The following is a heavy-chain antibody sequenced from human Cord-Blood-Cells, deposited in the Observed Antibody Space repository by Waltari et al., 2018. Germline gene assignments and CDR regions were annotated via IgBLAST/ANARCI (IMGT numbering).Heavy chain of an antibody. CDR2: MHTNSGNT. CDR1: GYTFTSYD. CDR3: AIGSYLASLAEYFQH. V-gene: IGHV1-8*01. J-gene: IGHJ1*01. D-gene: IGHD1-26*01. Sequence: QVQLVQSGAEVKKPGASVKVSCKASGYTFTSYDINWVRQATGQGLEWMGWMHTNSGNTGYAQKFQGRVTMTRNTSIRTAYMELSSLRSEDTAVYYCAIGSYLASLAEYFQHWGQGTLVTVSS.